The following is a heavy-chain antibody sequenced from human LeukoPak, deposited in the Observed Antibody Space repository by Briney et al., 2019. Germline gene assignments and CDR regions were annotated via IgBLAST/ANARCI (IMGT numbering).Heavy chain of an antibody. Sequence: GGSLRLSCAASGFTVSSNYMSWVRQAPGKGPEWVSVIYSGGSTYYADSVKGRFTISRDNSKNTLYLQMNSLRAEDTAVYYCARRGPSGYHDYWGQGTLVTVSS. CDR3: ARRGPSGYHDY. D-gene: IGHD3-22*01. V-gene: IGHV3-53*01. CDR1: GFTVSSNY. CDR2: IYSGGST. J-gene: IGHJ4*02.